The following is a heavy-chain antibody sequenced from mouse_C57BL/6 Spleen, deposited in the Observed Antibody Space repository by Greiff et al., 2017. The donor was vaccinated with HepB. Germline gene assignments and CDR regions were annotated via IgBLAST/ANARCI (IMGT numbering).Heavy chain of an antibody. CDR1: GYSITSGYY. D-gene: IGHD1-1*01. CDR3: ARDPTTNFFAY. J-gene: IGHJ3*01. V-gene: IGHV3-6*01. Sequence: EVQVVESGPGLVKPSQSLSLTCSVTGYSITSGYYWNWIRQFPGNKLEWMGYISYDGSNNYNPSLKNRISITRDTSKNQFFLKLNSVTTEDTATYYCARDPTTNFFAYWGQGTLVTVSA. CDR2: ISYDGSN.